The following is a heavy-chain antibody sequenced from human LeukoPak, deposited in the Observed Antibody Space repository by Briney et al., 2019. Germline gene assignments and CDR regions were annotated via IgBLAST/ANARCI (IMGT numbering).Heavy chain of an antibody. V-gene: IGHV3-23*01. CDR2: ISGSGGST. J-gene: IGHJ3*02. Sequence: GGSLRLSCAASGFTFSSYAMSWVRQAPGKGLEWVSAISGSGGSTYYADSVKGRFTISRDNSKNTLYLQMNSLRAEGTAVYYCAKDRAGSGYDYRPDAFDIWGQGTMVTVSS. CDR1: GFTFSSYA. D-gene: IGHD5-12*01. CDR3: AKDRAGSGYDYRPDAFDI.